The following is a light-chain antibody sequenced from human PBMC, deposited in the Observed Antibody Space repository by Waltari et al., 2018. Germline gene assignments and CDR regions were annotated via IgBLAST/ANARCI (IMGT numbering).Light chain of an antibody. J-gene: IGKJ4*01. CDR3: QHYNSYPLT. CDR1: KSVSNW. Sequence: DIQLTQSPSTLPASVGDRVTITCRASKSVSNWLAWYQQKPGKAPKLLIYRASILESGVPSRFSGSGSGTEFTLTISSLQPEDFATYFCQHYNSYPLTFGGGTKVDI. V-gene: IGKV1-5*03. CDR2: RAS.